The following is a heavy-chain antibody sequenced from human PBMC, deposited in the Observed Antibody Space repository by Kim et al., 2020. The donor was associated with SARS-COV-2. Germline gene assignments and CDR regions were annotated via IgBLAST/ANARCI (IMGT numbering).Heavy chain of an antibody. CDR3: ARGGPIQLLSPLIEPTYSSSWYFDY. V-gene: IGHV3-33*01. CDR2: IWYDGSNK. Sequence: GGSLRLSCAASGFTFSRYGMHWVRQAPGKGLEWVAVIWYDGSNKYYADSVKGRFTISRDNSKNTLYLQMNSLRAEDTAVYYCARGGPIQLLSPLIEPTYSSSWYFDYWGQGTLVTDSS. J-gene: IGHJ4*02. CDR1: GFTFSRYG. D-gene: IGHD6-13*01.